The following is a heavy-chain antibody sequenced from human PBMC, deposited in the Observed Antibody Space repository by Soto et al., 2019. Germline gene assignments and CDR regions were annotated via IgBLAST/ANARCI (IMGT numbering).Heavy chain of an antibody. CDR3: ARYSGYVTDVFDI. J-gene: IGHJ3*02. V-gene: IGHV4-59*08. Sequence: PSETLSLTCTVSGGSISSYYWSWIRQPPGKGLEWIGYIYYSGSTNYNPSLKSRVTISVDTSKNQFSLKLSSVTAADTAVYYCARYSGYVTDVFDIWGQGTMVTVSS. CDR2: IYYSGST. D-gene: IGHD5-12*01. CDR1: GGSISSYY.